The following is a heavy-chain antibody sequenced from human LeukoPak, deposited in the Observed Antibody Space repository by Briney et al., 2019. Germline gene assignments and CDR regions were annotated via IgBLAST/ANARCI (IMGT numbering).Heavy chain of an antibody. D-gene: IGHD1-26*01. J-gene: IGHJ5*02. CDR3: AQRQGPTSGSYDYFDP. CDR1: GGSISSNY. V-gene: IGHV4-4*09. Sequence: PSETLSLTCTVSGGSISSNYWSWIRQPPGQGLEWIAYIHSSGYTNYNPFLRSRLTISVDTSKNQFSLKVTSVTAADTAVYYCAQRQGPTSGSYDYFDPWGQGTLVTVS. CDR2: IHSSGYT.